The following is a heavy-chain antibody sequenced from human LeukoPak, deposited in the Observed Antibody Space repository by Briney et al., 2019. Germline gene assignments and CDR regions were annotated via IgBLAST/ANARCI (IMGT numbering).Heavy chain of an antibody. CDR3: AKDINSHCRGDCSDY. CDR1: GFTFSTYA. Sequence: GGSLRLSCAASGFTFSTYAMSWVRQAPGKGLEWVSTISDNGGSTYYADSVKGRFTISRDNSKNTVDLQMNSLRAEDTAVYYCAKDINSHCRGDCSDYWGQGTLVIVSS. D-gene: IGHD2-15*01. V-gene: IGHV3-23*01. J-gene: IGHJ4*02. CDR2: ISDNGGST.